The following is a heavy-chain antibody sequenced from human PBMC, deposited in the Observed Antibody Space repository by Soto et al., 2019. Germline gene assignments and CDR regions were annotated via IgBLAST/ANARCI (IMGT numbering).Heavy chain of an antibody. CDR3: ASEAIAAAAVSGMDV. J-gene: IGHJ6*02. V-gene: IGHV1-3*05. CDR2: INAGNGNT. D-gene: IGHD6-13*01. CDR1: GYTFTNYA. Sequence: QVQLVQSGAEEKKPGASVKVSCKASGYTFTNYAMHWVRQAPGQRLEWMGWINAGNGNTKYSQKFQGRVTITRDTSASTAYMALSSLRSEDTAVYYCASEAIAAAAVSGMDVWGQGTTVTVSS.